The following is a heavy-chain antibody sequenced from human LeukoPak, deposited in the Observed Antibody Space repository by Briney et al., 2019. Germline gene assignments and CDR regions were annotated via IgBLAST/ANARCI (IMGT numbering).Heavy chain of an antibody. CDR3: ARINYGDYGSYYGMDV. Sequence: SETLSLTCTVSGGSINNNYWSWIRQPPGKGLEWIGYVYYSGSTKYNPSLKGRVTMSVDTSKNQFSLRLSSLTAADTAMYYCARINYGDYGSYYGMDVWGKGTTVTVSS. D-gene: IGHD4-17*01. V-gene: IGHV4-59*01. CDR2: VYYSGST. J-gene: IGHJ6*04. CDR1: GGSINNNY.